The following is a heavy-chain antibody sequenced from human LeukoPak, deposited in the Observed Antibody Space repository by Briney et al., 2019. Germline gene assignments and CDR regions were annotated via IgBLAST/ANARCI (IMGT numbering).Heavy chain of an antibody. D-gene: IGHD2-2*02. V-gene: IGHV3-21*01. CDR1: GCTFSSYS. J-gene: IGHJ4*02. Sequence: PGGSLRLSCAASGCTFSSYSMNWIRQAPGKGLEWISSISSSSSYIYYADSVKGRFTIYRDNAKNSLYLQMNSLRAEDTAVYYCARDCSSTSCYSWIDYWGQGTLVTVSS. CDR2: ISSSSSYI. CDR3: ARDCSSTSCYSWIDY.